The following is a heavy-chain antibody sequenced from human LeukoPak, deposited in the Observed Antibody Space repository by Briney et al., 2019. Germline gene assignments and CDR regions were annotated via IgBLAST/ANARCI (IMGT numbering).Heavy chain of an antibody. Sequence: SGGSLRLSCAASGFTFSSYGMHWVRRAPGEGLEWVAVISYDGSNKYYADSVKGRFTISRDNSKNTLYLQMNSLRIEDTAVYYCAKEGGDSSGYYHTFYWGQGTLVTVSS. CDR2: ISYDGSNK. V-gene: IGHV3-30*19. CDR3: AKEGGDSSGYYHTFY. J-gene: IGHJ4*02. D-gene: IGHD3-22*01. CDR1: GFTFSSYG.